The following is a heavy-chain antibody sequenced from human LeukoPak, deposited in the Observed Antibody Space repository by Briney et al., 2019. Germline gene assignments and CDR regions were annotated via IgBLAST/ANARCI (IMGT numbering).Heavy chain of an antibody. CDR3: ARTRGGSFDI. D-gene: IGHD3-10*01. CDR2: IYYSGST. V-gene: IGHV4-59*01. Sequence: SETLSLTCTVSGGSISSYYWSWIRQPPGKGLEWIGYIYYSGSTNYNPSLKSRVTISVDTSKNQFSLKLSSVTAADTAVYYCARTRGGSFDIWGQGTMVTVSS. J-gene: IGHJ3*02. CDR1: GGSISSYY.